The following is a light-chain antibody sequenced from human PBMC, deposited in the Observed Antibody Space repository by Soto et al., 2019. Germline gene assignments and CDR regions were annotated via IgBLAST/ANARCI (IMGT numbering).Light chain of an antibody. Sequence: EIVITQSPATLFVTTGERATLSCRASQSVSSNLAWYQQKPGQAPRLLIYGASTRATGIPARFSGSGSGTEFTLTISSLQSEDFAVYYCQQYNNWPPWTFGQGTKVDI. CDR2: GAS. CDR3: QQYNNWPPWT. J-gene: IGKJ1*01. V-gene: IGKV3-15*01. CDR1: QSVSSN.